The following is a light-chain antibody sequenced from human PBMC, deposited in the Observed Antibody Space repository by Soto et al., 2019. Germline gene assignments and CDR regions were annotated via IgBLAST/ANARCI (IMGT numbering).Light chain of an antibody. Sequence: DIQMTQSPSTLSAYVGDRVTFTCRASQSISTWLAWYQQKPGNAPKLLIYDASSLQSDVPSRFSGSGSGTEFTLTISALQTDDFASYYCQQYMNYATFGQGTKVEIK. J-gene: IGKJ1*01. CDR2: DAS. CDR1: QSISTW. CDR3: QQYMNYAT. V-gene: IGKV1-5*01.